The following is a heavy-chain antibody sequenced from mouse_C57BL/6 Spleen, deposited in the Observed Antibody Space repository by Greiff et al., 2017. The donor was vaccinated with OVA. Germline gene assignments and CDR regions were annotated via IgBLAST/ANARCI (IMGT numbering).Heavy chain of an antibody. CDR2: IWSGGST. J-gene: IGHJ1*03. V-gene: IGHV2-5*01. CDR1: GFSLTSYG. CDR3: AKEGGYGLWYFDV. D-gene: IGHD2-2*01. Sequence: VQLQQSGPGLVQPSQSLSITCTVSGFSLTSYGVHWVRQSPGKGLEWLGVIWSGGSTDYNAAFMSRLSITKDNSKSQVFFKMNSLQADDTAIYYCAKEGGYGLWYFDVWGTGTTVTVSS.